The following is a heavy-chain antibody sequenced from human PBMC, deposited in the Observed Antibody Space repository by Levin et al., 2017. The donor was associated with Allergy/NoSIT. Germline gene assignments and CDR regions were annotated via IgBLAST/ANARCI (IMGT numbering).Heavy chain of an antibody. CDR1: GFTFSNYG. Sequence: GGSLRLSCAASGFTFSNYGMHWVRRAPGKGLEWVAIISYDGSGEYYADSVKGRFTISRDNSKNTLYLQMNSLRADDTAVYYCAIVPALYDYGSGNYFGGMDYGVDVWGQGTTVTVSS. V-gene: IGHV3-30*03. CDR2: ISYDGSGE. D-gene: IGHD3-10*01. CDR3: AIVPALYDYGSGNYFGGMDYGVDV. J-gene: IGHJ6*02.